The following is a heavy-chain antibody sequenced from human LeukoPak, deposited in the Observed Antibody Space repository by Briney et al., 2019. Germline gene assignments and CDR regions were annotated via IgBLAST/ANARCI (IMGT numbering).Heavy chain of an antibody. CDR1: GFTFSSYW. V-gene: IGHV3-7*01. J-gene: IGHJ4*02. CDR2: IKQDGSEK. D-gene: IGHD2-21*02. CDR3: ARVRYCGGDCVNYFDY. Sequence: GGSLRLSCAASGFTFSSYWMSWVRQAPGKGLEWVANIKQDGSEKYYVDSVKGRFTISRDNAKNSLYLQMNSLRAEDTAVYYCARVRYCGGDCVNYFDYWGQGTLVTVSS.